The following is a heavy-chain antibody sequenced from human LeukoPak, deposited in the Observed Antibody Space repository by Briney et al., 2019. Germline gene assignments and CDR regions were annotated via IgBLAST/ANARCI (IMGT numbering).Heavy chain of an antibody. V-gene: IGHV3-23*01. Sequence: GGSLRLSCAASGFTFSSYAVSWVRQAPGKGLEWVSAISGSGGSTYYADSVKGRFTISRDNSKNTLYLQMNSLRAEDTAVYYCAKTLIDYGDYLLYYFDYWGQGTLVTVSS. CDR3: AKTLIDYGDYLLYYFDY. CDR1: GFTFSSYA. J-gene: IGHJ4*02. CDR2: ISGSGGST. D-gene: IGHD4-17*01.